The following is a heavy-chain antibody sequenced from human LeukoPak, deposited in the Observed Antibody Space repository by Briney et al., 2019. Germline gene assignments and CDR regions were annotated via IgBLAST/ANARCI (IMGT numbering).Heavy chain of an antibody. J-gene: IGHJ4*02. CDR1: GFTFSSFG. CDR2: IWYDGGHK. Sequence: GGSLRLSCAASGFTFSSFGMHWVRQAPGKGLEWVVVIWYDGGHKYYADSVKGRFSISRDNSKNTLYLQMNSLRAEDTAVYYCARDRDYDSANFDYWGQGTLVTVSS. V-gene: IGHV3-33*01. D-gene: IGHD3-22*01. CDR3: ARDRDYDSANFDY.